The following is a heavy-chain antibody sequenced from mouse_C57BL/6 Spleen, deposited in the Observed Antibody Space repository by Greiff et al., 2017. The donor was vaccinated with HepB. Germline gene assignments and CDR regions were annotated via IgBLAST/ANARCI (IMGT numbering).Heavy chain of an antibody. CDR1: GYSITSGYY. Sequence: EVHLVESGPGLVKPSQSLSLTCSVTGYSITSGYYWNWIRQFPGNKLEWMGYISYDGSNNYNPSLKNRISITRDTSKNQFFLKLNSVTTEDTATYYCARDGSSAWFAYWGQGTLVTVSA. V-gene: IGHV3-6*01. CDR2: ISYDGSN. D-gene: IGHD1-1*01. CDR3: ARDGSSAWFAY. J-gene: IGHJ3*01.